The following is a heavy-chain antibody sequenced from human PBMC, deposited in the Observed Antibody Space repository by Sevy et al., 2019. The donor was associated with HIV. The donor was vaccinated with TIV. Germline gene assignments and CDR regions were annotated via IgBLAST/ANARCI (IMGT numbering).Heavy chain of an antibody. CDR2: ISAYNGNT. Sequence: ASVKVSCKASGYTFTSYGISWVRQAPGQGLEWMGWISAYNGNTNYAQKLQGRVTMTTDTSTSTAYMELRSLRSDDTAVYYCARVSSWYSVQYYYGMDVWGQGTTVTVSS. D-gene: IGHD6-13*01. J-gene: IGHJ6*02. CDR1: GYTFTSYG. CDR3: ARVSSWYSVQYYYGMDV. V-gene: IGHV1-18*01.